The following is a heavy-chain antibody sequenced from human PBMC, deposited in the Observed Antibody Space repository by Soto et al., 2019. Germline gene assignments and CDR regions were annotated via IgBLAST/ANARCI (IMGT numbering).Heavy chain of an antibody. Sequence: QVQLVESGGGVVQPGRSLRLSCAASGFTFSSYGMHWVRQAPGKGLEWVAVISYDGSNKYYADSVKGRFTLSRDNSKNTLYLQMNSLRAEDTAVYYCAKDRQWLGRYYYYGMDVWGQGTTVTVSS. CDR1: GFTFSSYG. V-gene: IGHV3-30*18. CDR2: ISYDGSNK. D-gene: IGHD6-19*01. CDR3: AKDRQWLGRYYYYGMDV. J-gene: IGHJ6*02.